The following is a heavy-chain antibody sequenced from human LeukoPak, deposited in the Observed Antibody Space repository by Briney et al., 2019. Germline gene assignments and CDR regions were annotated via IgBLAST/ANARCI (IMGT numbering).Heavy chain of an antibody. CDR3: ARAGYCSGGSCDVWVIGAFDI. Sequence: PGGSLRLSCAASGFTFSSYAMHWVRQAPGKGLEWVAVISYDGSNKYYADSVKGRFTISRDNSKNTLYLQMNSLRAGDTAVYYCARAGYCSGGSCDVWVIGAFDIWGQGTMVTVSS. D-gene: IGHD2-15*01. CDR1: GFTFSSYA. J-gene: IGHJ3*02. CDR2: ISYDGSNK. V-gene: IGHV3-30-3*01.